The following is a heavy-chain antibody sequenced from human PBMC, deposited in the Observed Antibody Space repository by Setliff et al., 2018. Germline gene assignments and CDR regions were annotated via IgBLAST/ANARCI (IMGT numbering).Heavy chain of an antibody. J-gene: IGHJ6*03. V-gene: IGHV3-23*01. CDR3: AKRDYYDSSGHLLPYMDV. D-gene: IGHD3-22*01. CDR1: GFTFSSYA. Sequence: GGSLRLSCAASGFTFSSYAMSWVRQAPGKGLEWVSAISGSGGSTYYADSVKGRFTISRDNSKNTLYLQMNSLRAEDTAVYYCAKRDYYDSSGHLLPYMDVWGKGTTVTVSS. CDR2: ISGSGGST.